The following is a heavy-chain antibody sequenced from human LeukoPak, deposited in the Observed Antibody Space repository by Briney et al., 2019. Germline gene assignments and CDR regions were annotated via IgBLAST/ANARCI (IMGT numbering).Heavy chain of an antibody. CDR3: AKSPLQLWRLFDY. CDR2: ISGSGDST. D-gene: IGHD3-10*01. V-gene: IGHV3-23*01. J-gene: IGHJ4*02. Sequence: GGSLRLSCAASGFTFSSYAMSWARQAPGKGLEWVSAISGSGDSTYFADSAKGRFTISRDNSKNTLYLQVNSLRAEDTAVYYCAKSPLQLWRLFDYWGQGTLVTVSS. CDR1: GFTFSSYA.